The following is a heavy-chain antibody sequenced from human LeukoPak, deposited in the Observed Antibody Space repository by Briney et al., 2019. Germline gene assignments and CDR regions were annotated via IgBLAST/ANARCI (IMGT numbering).Heavy chain of an antibody. CDR2: INHSGST. CDR3: ARGRLHSSSWYPKLNKNWFDP. Sequence: SETLSLTCAVYGGSFSGYYWSWIRQPPGKGLEWIGEINHSGSTNYNPSLKSRVTISVDTSKNQFSLKLSSVTAADTAVYYCARGRLHSSSWYPKLNKNWFDPWGQGTLVTVSS. CDR1: GGSFSGYY. J-gene: IGHJ5*02. V-gene: IGHV4-34*01. D-gene: IGHD6-13*01.